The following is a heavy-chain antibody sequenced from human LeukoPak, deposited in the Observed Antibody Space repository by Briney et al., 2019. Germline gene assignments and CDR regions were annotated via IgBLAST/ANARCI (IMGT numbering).Heavy chain of an antibody. V-gene: IGHV4-39*07. D-gene: IGHD1-26*01. CDR1: GGSISGDGYH. J-gene: IGHJ4*02. CDR2: VHYTGST. CDR3: ARHGGSYTFDF. Sequence: PSETLSLTCSVSGGSISGDGYHWGWIRRPPGKGLEWLGSVHYTGSTCYKTSLKSRLTVDMDTSKNQFSLRLTSVTAADTAVYYCARHGGSYTFDFWGQGVLVTVSS.